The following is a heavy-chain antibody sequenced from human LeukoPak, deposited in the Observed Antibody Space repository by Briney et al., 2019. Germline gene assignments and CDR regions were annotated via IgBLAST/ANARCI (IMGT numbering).Heavy chain of an antibody. V-gene: IGHV1-18*01. J-gene: IGHJ5*02. Sequence: ASVKVSCKASGYTFTSYGISWVRQAPGQGLEWMGWISAYNGNTNYAQKLQGRVTMTTDTSTSTAYMELRSLRSDDTAVYYCARDQGAAAAGTRGFDPWGQGTLVTVSS. CDR2: ISAYNGNT. CDR1: GYTFTSYG. D-gene: IGHD6-13*01. CDR3: ARDQGAAAAGTRGFDP.